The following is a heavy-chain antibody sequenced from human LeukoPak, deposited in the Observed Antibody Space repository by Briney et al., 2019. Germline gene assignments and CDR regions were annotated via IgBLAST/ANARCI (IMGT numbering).Heavy chain of an antibody. CDR1: GFTFSGSA. CDR2: IRSKANSYAT. CDR3: TRSGYSSSSEGIDY. J-gene: IGHJ4*02. D-gene: IGHD6-6*01. V-gene: IGHV3-73*01. Sequence: QPGGSLRLSCAASGFTFSGSARHWVRQASGKGLEWVGRIRSKANSYATAYAASVKGRFTISRDDSKNTAYLQMNSLKTEDTAVYYCTRSGYSSSSEGIDYWGQGTLVTVSS.